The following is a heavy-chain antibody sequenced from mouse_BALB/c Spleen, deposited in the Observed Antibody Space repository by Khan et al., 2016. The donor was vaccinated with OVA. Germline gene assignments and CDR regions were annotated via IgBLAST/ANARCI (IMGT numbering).Heavy chain of an antibody. CDR2: ISGDSNTI. Sequence: EVELVESGGGLVQPGGSRKLSCVASGFTFSSYGMHWVRQAPEKGLEWVAYISGDSNTIYYADTVKGRFTFSRDNPKNTLFLQMTSLMSEHTARYFCAKSYFHGYDIDYWGPGTTLTVSS. D-gene: IGHD2-14*01. CDR1: GFTFSSYG. CDR3: AKSYFHGYDIDY. V-gene: IGHV5-17*02. J-gene: IGHJ2*01.